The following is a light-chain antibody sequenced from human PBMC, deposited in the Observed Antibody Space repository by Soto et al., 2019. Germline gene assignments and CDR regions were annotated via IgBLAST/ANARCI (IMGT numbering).Light chain of an antibody. CDR3: AAWDDSLRGRV. J-gene: IGLJ2*01. V-gene: IGLV1-44*01. CDR2: SDN. CDR1: SSNIGSNP. Sequence: QAVVTQPPSASGTPGQRVTISCSGSSSNIGSNPVSWYQQLPGTAPKSLIYSDNQRPSGVPDRISGSRTGTSASLAISGLQSEDEAEYYCAAWDDSLRGRVFGVGTK.